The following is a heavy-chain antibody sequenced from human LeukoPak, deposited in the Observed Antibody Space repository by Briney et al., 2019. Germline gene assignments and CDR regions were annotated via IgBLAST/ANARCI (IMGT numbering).Heavy chain of an antibody. V-gene: IGHV3-53*01. CDR1: GFTFTNAW. CDR3: AREQTDCSGGSCYPTYAFDI. D-gene: IGHD2-15*01. Sequence: GGSLRLSCAASGFTFTNAWMNWVRQAPGKGLEWVSVIYSGGSTYYADSVKGRFTISRDNSKNTLYLQMNSLRAEDTAVYYCAREQTDCSGGSCYPTYAFDIWGQGTMVTVSS. J-gene: IGHJ3*02. CDR2: IYSGGST.